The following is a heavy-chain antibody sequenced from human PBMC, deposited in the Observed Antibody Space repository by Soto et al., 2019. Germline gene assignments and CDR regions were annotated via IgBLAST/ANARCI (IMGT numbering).Heavy chain of an antibody. CDR3: ARVSYSSSPRYYYYGMDV. Sequence: QVQLQESGPGLVKPSQTLSLTCTVPGGSISSGDYYWSWIRQHPGKGLEWIGHIYNSGSTYYNPSLKSRVTISVDTSKNQFSLKLNSVTAAATAVYYCARVSYSSSPRYYYYGMDVWGQGTTVTVSS. D-gene: IGHD6-6*01. CDR1: GGSISSGDYY. J-gene: IGHJ6*02. V-gene: IGHV4-31*03. CDR2: IYNSGST.